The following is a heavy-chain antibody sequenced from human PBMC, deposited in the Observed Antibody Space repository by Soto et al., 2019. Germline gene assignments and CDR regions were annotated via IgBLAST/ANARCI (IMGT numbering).Heavy chain of an antibody. CDR2: IGSDGGNT. V-gene: IGHV3-64*01. CDR3: ARGDPYSDTLRNDAFDI. D-gene: IGHD5-18*01. Sequence: EVQLVESGGGLVQPGGSLRLSCAASGFTLSSYAMHWVRQAPGKGLEYVSAIGSDGGNTYYANSVKDRFTISRDNSKNTLYLQMGSLRTEDMAVYYCARGDPYSDTLRNDAFDIWGQGTMVTVSS. CDR1: GFTLSSYA. J-gene: IGHJ3*02.